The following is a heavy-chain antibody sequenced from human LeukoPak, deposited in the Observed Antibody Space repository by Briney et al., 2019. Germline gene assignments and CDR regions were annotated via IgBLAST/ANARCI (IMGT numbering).Heavy chain of an antibody. J-gene: IGHJ4*02. V-gene: IGHV1-3*01. CDR2: INAGNGNT. CDR3: ARAYCGGDCYRVFDY. CDR1: GYTFTSYA. Sequence: ASVKVSCKASGYTFTSYAMHWVRQAPGRRLEWMGWINAGNGNTKYSQKFQGRVTITRDTSASTAYMELSSLRSEDTAVYYCARAYCGGDCYRVFDYWGQGTLVTVSS. D-gene: IGHD2-21*02.